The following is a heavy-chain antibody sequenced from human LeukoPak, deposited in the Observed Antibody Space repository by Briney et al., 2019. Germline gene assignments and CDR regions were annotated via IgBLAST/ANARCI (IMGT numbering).Heavy chain of an antibody. CDR2: ISSSGSTI. J-gene: IGHJ4*02. CDR3: ASSRTGSYYSVSDY. V-gene: IGHV3-11*01. CDR1: GFTFSDYY. D-gene: IGHD1-26*01. Sequence: GGSLRLSCAASGFTFSDYYMNWIRQAPGKGLEWVSYISSSGSTIYYADSVKGRFTISRDNAKNSLYLQMNSLRAEDTVVYYCASSRTGSYYSVSDYWGQGTLVTVSS.